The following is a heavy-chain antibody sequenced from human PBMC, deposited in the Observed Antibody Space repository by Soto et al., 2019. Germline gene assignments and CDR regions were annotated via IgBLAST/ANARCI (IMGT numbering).Heavy chain of an antibody. D-gene: IGHD3-10*01. Sequence: EVQLVQSGAEVKKPGESLKISCKGSGYSFTSYWIGWVRQMPGKGLEWMGIIYPGDSDTRYSPSFQGQVTISADKSIXTAYLQWSSLKASDTAGYYCARAMGRGKNYYGVDVWGQGTTVIVSS. CDR3: ARAMGRGKNYYGVDV. J-gene: IGHJ6*02. CDR1: GYSFTSYW. V-gene: IGHV5-51*03. CDR2: IYPGDSDT.